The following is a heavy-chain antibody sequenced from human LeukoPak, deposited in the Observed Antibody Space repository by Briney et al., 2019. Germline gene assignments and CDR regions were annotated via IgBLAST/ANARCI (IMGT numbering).Heavy chain of an antibody. CDR3: ARESSGYASPVGY. CDR2: INHSGST. Sequence: SETLSLTCAVYGGSFSGCYWSWIRQPPGKGLEWIGEINHSGSTNYNPSLKSRVTISVDTSKNQFSLKLSSVTAADTAVYYCARESSGYASPVGYWGQGTLVTVSS. V-gene: IGHV4-34*01. CDR1: GGSFSGCY. J-gene: IGHJ4*02. D-gene: IGHD5-12*01.